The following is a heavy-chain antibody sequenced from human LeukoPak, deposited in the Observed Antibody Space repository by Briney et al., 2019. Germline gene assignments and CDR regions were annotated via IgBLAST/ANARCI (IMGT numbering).Heavy chain of an antibody. CDR3: ARDSQEWSSGDAFDI. D-gene: IGHD3-22*01. CDR2: IIPIFGTT. V-gene: IGHV1-69*01. J-gene: IGHJ3*02. CDR1: GGTFSSYA. Sequence: GSSVKVSCKASGGTFSSYAISWVRQAPGQGLEWMGGIIPIFGTTNYAQKFQGRVTITADESTSTAYMELSSLRSDDTAVYYCARDSQEWSSGDAFDIWGQGTMVTVSS.